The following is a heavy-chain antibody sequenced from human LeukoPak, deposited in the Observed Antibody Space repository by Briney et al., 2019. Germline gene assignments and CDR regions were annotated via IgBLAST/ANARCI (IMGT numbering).Heavy chain of an antibody. J-gene: IGHJ4*02. CDR2: ISYDGSNK. D-gene: IGHD3-10*01. V-gene: IGHV3-30*18. CDR3: AKTKVRGSGSYYRNYYFDY. Sequence: PGGSLRLSCAASGFTFSSYGMHWVRQAPGKGLEWVAVISYDGSNKYYADSVKGRFTISRDNSKNTLYLQMNSLRAEDTAVHYCAKTKVRGSGSYYRNYYFDYWGQGTLVTVSS. CDR1: GFTFSSYG.